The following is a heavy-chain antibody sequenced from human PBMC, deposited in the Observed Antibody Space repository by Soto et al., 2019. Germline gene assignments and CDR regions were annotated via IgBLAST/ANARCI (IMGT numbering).Heavy chain of an antibody. CDR2: IYWNDDK. CDR1: GFSLTTSGVG. V-gene: IGHV2-5*01. Sequence: SGPTLVNPTQTLTLTCTFSGFSLTTSGVGVGWISQPPGKAPEWLALIYWNDDKRYSPSLQSRLTTTKDTSKNQVVLTLTNMDPVDTATYYCAHRLGSRGSFDYWGQGSLVTVSS. J-gene: IGHJ4*02. D-gene: IGHD6-25*01. CDR3: AHRLGSRGSFDY.